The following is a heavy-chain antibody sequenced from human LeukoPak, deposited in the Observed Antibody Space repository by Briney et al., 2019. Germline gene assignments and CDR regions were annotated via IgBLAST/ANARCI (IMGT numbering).Heavy chain of an antibody. D-gene: IGHD3-10*01. CDR3: ARGFLWFGELLYPAPFDY. J-gene: IGHJ4*02. CDR1: GFTFSDYY. Sequence: GGSLRLSCAAPGFTFSDYYMSWIRQAPGKGLEWVSYISSSSSYTNYADSVKGRFTISRDNAKNSLYLQMNSLRAEDTAVYYCARGFLWFGELLYPAPFDYWGQGTLVTVSS. CDR2: ISSSSSYT. V-gene: IGHV3-11*06.